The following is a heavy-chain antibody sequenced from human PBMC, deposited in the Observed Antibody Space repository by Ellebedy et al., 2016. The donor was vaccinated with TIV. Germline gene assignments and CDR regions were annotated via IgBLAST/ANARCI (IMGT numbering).Heavy chain of an antibody. CDR1: GFTFSDYT. CDR2: ISSTSSYI. D-gene: IGHD6-13*01. CDR3: ARLFGSSWYPRYGMDV. V-gene: IGHV3-21*01. Sequence: PGGSLRLSCAASGFTFSDYTTNSVRQAPGKGLEWVSPISSTSSYIYYADSVKGRFTISRDNAKTSLYLQVNSLRAEDMAVYYCARLFGSSWYPRYGMDVWGPGTTVTVSS. J-gene: IGHJ6*02.